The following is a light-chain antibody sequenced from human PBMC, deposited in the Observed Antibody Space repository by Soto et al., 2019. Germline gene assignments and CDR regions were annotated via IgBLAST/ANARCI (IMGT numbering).Light chain of an antibody. V-gene: IGKV1-8*01. CDR1: QGISSY. CDR3: QQSYSTPIT. J-gene: IGKJ5*01. Sequence: PPSLSASTGDRVTITCRASQGISSYLAWYQQKPGKAPKLLIYAASTLQSGVPSRFSGSGSGTDFTLTISCLQPEDFATYYCQQSYSTPITFGQGGLLEIK. CDR2: AAS.